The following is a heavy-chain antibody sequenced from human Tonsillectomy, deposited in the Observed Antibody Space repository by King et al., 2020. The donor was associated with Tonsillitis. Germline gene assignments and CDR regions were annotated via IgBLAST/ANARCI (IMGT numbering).Heavy chain of an antibody. V-gene: IGHV3-15*01. CDR3: TTGDWYVVRPIDY. CDR1: GFTFSNAW. CDR2: IKSKTDGGTT. Sequence: VQLVESGGGLVKPGGSLRLSCAASGFTFSNAWMSGVRQAPGKGLEWVGRIKSKTDGGTTDYAAPVKGRFTISRDDSKNTLYLQMNSLKTEDTAVYYCTTGDWYVVRPIDYWGQGTLVTVSS. D-gene: IGHD3-9*01. J-gene: IGHJ4*02.